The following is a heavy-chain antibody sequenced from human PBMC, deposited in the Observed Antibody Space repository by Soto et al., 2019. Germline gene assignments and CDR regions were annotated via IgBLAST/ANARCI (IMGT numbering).Heavy chain of an antibody. D-gene: IGHD5-12*01. CDR2: INTGSGNT. J-gene: IGHJ5*02. V-gene: IGHV1-3*04. CDR1: GITYATYA. Sequence: QVQLVQSGAEVKKHGASVKVSCKASGITYATYAIHWVRQAPGQGLEWMGWINTGSGNTRYSQRFQGRVTLTTDTSANTAYMDLSSLTSEDTAVYYCARAITGYVTWGQGTLITVSS. CDR3: ARAITGYVT.